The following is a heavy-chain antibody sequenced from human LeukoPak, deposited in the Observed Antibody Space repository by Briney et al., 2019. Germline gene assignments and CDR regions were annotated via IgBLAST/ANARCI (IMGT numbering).Heavy chain of an antibody. CDR2: INHSGST. V-gene: IGHV4-34*01. J-gene: IGHJ4*02. Sequence: SETLSLTCAVYGGPFSGYYWSWLRQPPGKGLEWIGEINHSGSTNYNPSLKSRVTISVDTSKNQFSLKLSSVTAADTAVYYCATRGVVVDYWGQGTLVTVSS. D-gene: IGHD2-2*01. CDR3: ATRGVVVDY. CDR1: GGPFSGYY.